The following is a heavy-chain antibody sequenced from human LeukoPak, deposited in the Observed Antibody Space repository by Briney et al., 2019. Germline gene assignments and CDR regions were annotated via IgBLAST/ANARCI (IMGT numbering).Heavy chain of an antibody. J-gene: IGHJ6*03. CDR2: ISSSSSYI. D-gene: IGHD3-10*01. V-gene: IGHV3-21*01. CDR3: ARDPTGSGPYYYYYMDV. Sequence: GGSLRLSCAASGFTFSSYSMNWVRQAPGKGLEWVSSISSSSSYIYYADSVKGRFTISRDNAKNSLYLQMNSLRAEDTAVYYCARDPTGSGPYYYYYMDVWGKGTTVTVSS. CDR1: GFTFSSYS.